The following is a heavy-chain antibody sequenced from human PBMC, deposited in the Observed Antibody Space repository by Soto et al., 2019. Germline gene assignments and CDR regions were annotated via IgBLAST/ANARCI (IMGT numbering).Heavy chain of an antibody. Sequence: LSLTCTVSGGSISSFYWSWIRQPPGKGLEWIGYIYNSGSTNYNPSLKSRVTISVDTSKNQFSLKLSSVTAADTAVYYCASATPRLAAAGFVYWGQGTLVTVSS. CDR3: ASATPRLAAAGFVY. CDR1: GGSISSFY. J-gene: IGHJ4*02. CDR2: IYNSGST. D-gene: IGHD6-13*01. V-gene: IGHV4-59*01.